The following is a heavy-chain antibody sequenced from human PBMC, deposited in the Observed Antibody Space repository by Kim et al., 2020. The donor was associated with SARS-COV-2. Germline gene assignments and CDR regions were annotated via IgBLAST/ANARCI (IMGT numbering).Heavy chain of an antibody. CDR3: TRGPF. J-gene: IGHJ4*02. V-gene: IGHV3-74*01. CDR2: DGTTN. Sequence: DGTTNLYADSVQGRFTISRDNSKNTLYLQMTGLRADDTGVYYCTRGPFWGQGTLVTVSS.